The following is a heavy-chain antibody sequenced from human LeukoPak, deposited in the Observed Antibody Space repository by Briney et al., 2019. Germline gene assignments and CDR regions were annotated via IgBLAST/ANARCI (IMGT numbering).Heavy chain of an antibody. J-gene: IGHJ4*02. CDR2: ITGSGGST. V-gene: IGHV3-23*01. Sequence: QPGASLRLSCAASGFTFSSYAMSWVRQAPGKGLEWVSAITGSGGSTYYADSVKGRFTVSRGNSKNTLYLQMNSLRAEDTAIYYCAKDVPGSGWSFDYWGQGTLVTVSS. CDR1: GFTFSSYA. D-gene: IGHD6-19*01. CDR3: AKDVPGSGWSFDY.